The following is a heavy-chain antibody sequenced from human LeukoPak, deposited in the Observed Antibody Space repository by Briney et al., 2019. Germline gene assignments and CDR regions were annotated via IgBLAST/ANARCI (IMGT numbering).Heavy chain of an antibody. J-gene: IGHJ6*03. CDR1: GGSISTYY. Sequence: SETLSLTCAVSGGSISTYYWSWLRQPPGKGLEWIGYISYSGSTNYNPSLKSRLTISVDTSKNQFSLKLRSVTAADTAVYYCARAWGSRGYYYYMDVWGKGTTVIVSS. CDR3: ARAWGSRGYYYYMDV. V-gene: IGHV4-59*01. D-gene: IGHD3-16*01. CDR2: ISYSGST.